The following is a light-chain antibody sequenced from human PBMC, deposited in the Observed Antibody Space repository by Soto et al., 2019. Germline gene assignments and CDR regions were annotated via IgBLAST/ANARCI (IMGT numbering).Light chain of an antibody. V-gene: IGKV1-16*02. CDR3: QQYNTYPLT. CDR2: GAS. Sequence: DIQMTQSPSSLSASVGDRVTITCRASQDISNYLVWFQQKPGKAPKPLIYGASSLKSGVPSKFSGSGSGTEFTLTITSLQPEDFATYYCQQYNTYPLTFGQGTKVEIK. J-gene: IGKJ1*01. CDR1: QDISNY.